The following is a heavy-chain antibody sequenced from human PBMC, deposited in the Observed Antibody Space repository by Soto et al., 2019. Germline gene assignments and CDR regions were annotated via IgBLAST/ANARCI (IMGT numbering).Heavy chain of an antibody. CDR1: SGPDRSHN. D-gene: IGHD4-17*01. Sequence: QVQLQQSGPRLVKPSETLSLTCTVSSGPDRSHNWGWIRQPPGRGLEWIGYVYYTGDTAYYPSLRGRVTISADTSTNDISLTLNSVTAADTAVYYCVRQGIDYLHGLVDVWGQGTTVSVSS. CDR3: VRQGIDYLHGLVDV. CDR2: VYYTGDT. J-gene: IGHJ6*02. V-gene: IGHV4-59*08.